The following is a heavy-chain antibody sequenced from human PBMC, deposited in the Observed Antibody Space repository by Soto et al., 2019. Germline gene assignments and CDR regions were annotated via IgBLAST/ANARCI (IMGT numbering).Heavy chain of an antibody. Sequence: PSETLSLTCTVSGGSISSSSYFWGWIRQPPGKGLEWIGYIYHSGSTYYNPSLKSRVTISVDRSKNQFSLKLSSVTAADTAVYYCARVWGGAFDFWGQGTMVTV. J-gene: IGHJ3*01. V-gene: IGHV4-39*07. CDR2: IYHSGST. D-gene: IGHD3-10*01. CDR3: ARVWGGAFDF. CDR1: GGSISSSSYF.